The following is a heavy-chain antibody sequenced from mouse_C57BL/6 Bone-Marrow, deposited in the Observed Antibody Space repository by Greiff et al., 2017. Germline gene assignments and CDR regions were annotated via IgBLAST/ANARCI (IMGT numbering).Heavy chain of an antibody. D-gene: IGHD2-4*01. J-gene: IGHJ3*01. V-gene: IGHV1-53*01. CDR1: GYTFTSYW. Sequence: VQLQQPGTELVKPGASVKLSCKASGYTFTSYWMHWVKQRPGQGLEWLGNINPSNGGTNYTEKFKSKATLTVDKSSSTAYMQLSSLTSEDSAVYYCSRARAYYDPFAYWGQGTLVTVSA. CDR3: SRARAYYDPFAY. CDR2: INPSNGGT.